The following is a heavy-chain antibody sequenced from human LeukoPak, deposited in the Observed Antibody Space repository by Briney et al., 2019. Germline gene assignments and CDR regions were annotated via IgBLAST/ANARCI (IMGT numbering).Heavy chain of an antibody. CDR2: IYTSGST. CDR1: GGSISSGSYY. V-gene: IGHV4-61*02. Sequence: SQTLSLTCSVSGGSISSGSYYWSWIRQPAGKGLEWIGRIYTSGSTNYNPSLKSRVTMSVDTSKNQFSLKLSSVTAADTAVYYCARVRMVRGYYYYYYMDVWGKGTTVTISS. CDR3: ARVRMVRGYYYYYYMDV. D-gene: IGHD3-10*01. J-gene: IGHJ6*03.